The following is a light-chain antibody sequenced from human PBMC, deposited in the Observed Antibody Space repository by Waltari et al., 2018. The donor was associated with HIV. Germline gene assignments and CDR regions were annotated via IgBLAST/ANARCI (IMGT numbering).Light chain of an antibody. Sequence: SFELTQPSSVSVSPGQTARITCSGDILAKKYVRWLQQRPGQAPLLIIFKDNERPSGIPERFSGSSTGTTVTLTISGVQFEYESDYYCYSAANYIWVFCGGTRLTVL. CDR1: ILAKKY. J-gene: IGLJ3*02. CDR3: YSAANYIWV. CDR2: KDN. V-gene: IGLV3-27*01.